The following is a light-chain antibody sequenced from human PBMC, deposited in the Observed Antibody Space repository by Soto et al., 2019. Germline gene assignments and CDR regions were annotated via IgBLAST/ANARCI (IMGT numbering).Light chain of an antibody. CDR3: SSYTSSSTLVV. V-gene: IGLV2-14*01. Sequence: QSALTQPASVSGSPGQSITISCTGTSSDVGGYNYVSWYQQHPGKAPKLMIYDVSIRPSGVSNRFSGSKSGNTASLTISRLQAEDEADYYCSSYTSSSTLVVFGGGTKLTVL. CDR2: DVS. J-gene: IGLJ2*01. CDR1: SSDVGGYNY.